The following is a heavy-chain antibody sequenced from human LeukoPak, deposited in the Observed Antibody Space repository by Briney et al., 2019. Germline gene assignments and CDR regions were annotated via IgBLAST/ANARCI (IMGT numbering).Heavy chain of an antibody. CDR2: MYYSGSS. V-gene: IGHV4-59*01. J-gene: IGHJ4*02. CDR1: GGSISSYY. CDR3: ARGGTVDTAMVSSY. Sequence: SETLSLTCTVSGGSISSYYWSWIRQPPGKGLEWIAHMYYSGSSNYNPSLKSRVTMSVDTSKNQFSLKLSSVTAADTAVYYCARGGTVDTAMVSSYWGQGTLVTVSS. D-gene: IGHD5-18*01.